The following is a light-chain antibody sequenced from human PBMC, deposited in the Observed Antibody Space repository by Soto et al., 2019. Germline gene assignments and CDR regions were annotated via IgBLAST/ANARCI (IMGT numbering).Light chain of an antibody. CDR2: AAS. V-gene: IGKV1-39*01. Sequence: DIQMTQSPSSLSASVGDRVTITCRASESIRSYLNWYQQKPGKAPKLLIYAASSLQSGGPSRFSGSGSGTDFTLTISSLQPEDFATYYCQQSYSTPRLTFGRGTKVEIK. J-gene: IGKJ4*01. CDR1: ESIRSY. CDR3: QQSYSTPRLT.